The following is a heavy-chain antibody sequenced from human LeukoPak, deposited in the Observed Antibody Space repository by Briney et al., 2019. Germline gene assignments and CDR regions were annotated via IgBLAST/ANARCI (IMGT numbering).Heavy chain of an antibody. Sequence: GGSLRLSCAASGFTFSSYAMSWVRQAPEKGLEWVAAITGSGGNTYYADSVKGRFTISRDNSKNTLYLQMNTLRAEDTALYYCVKHGPGIAAAGTGGDWGQGILVTVSS. D-gene: IGHD6-13*01. CDR2: ITGSGGNT. J-gene: IGHJ4*02. V-gene: IGHV3-23*01. CDR3: VKHGPGIAAAGTGGD. CDR1: GFTFSSYA.